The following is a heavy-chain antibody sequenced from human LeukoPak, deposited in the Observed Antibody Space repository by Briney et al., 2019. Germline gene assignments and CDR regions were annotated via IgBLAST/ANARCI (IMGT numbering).Heavy chain of an antibody. CDR1: GLAFSAYK. D-gene: IGHD2-15*01. Sequence: GGSMRLSCAASGLAFSAYKMHWVRQAPRKGLVWVSRISTDGYTTDYADFVRGRFTASRDNTKNTWSLEMNSLRAEDTAVYYCVVGGSPGYWGQGTLVTVSS. V-gene: IGHV3-74*01. CDR2: ISTDGYTT. J-gene: IGHJ4*02. CDR3: VVGGSPGY.